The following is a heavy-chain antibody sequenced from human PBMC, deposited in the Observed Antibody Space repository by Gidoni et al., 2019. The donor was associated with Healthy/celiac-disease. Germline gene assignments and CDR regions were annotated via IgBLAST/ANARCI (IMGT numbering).Heavy chain of an antibody. CDR2: INHSGST. Sequence: QVQLQQWGAGLLQPSETLSLTCAVYGGSFSGYYWSWIRQPPGKGLEWIGEINHSGSTNYNPSLKSRITISVDTSKNQFSLKLSSVTAADTAVYYCARGLDMVVVPVGSAFDIWGQGTMVTVSS. J-gene: IGHJ3*02. CDR3: ARGLDMVVVPVGSAFDI. V-gene: IGHV4-34*01. CDR1: GGSFSGYY. D-gene: IGHD2-2*01.